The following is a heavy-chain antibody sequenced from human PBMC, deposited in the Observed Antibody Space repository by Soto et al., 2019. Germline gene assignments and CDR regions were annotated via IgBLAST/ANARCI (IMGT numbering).Heavy chain of an antibody. J-gene: IGHJ6*02. CDR1: GGSFSGYY. Sequence: SETLSLTCAVYGGSFSGYYWSWIRQPPGNGLEWIGEINHSGSTNYNRSLKIRVTISVDTAKNQFSLKLSSVTAADTAVYYCARTTVTTVYYYYCMDVWGQGTTVTVSS. CDR2: INHSGST. CDR3: ARTTVTTVYYYYCMDV. D-gene: IGHD4-17*01. V-gene: IGHV4-34*01.